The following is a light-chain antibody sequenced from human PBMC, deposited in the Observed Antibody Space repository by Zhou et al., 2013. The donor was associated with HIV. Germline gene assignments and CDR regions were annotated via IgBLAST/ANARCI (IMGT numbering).Light chain of an antibody. V-gene: IGKV3-11*01. Sequence: EIVLTQSPATLSLSPGERATLSCRASQSVSSYLAWYQQKPGQAPRLLIYEASNRATGIPARFSGSGSGTDFTLTISSLEPEDFAVYYCQQRSNWPLIFGGGTKVEIK. CDR1: QSVSSY. CDR3: QQRSNWPLI. CDR2: EAS. J-gene: IGKJ4*01.